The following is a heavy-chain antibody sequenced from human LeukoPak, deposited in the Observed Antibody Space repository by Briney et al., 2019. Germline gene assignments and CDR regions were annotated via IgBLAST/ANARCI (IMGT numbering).Heavy chain of an antibody. CDR2: IYTTGIT. D-gene: IGHD2-8*01. Sequence: SETLSLTCTVSGGPISSYYWSWIRQPAGKGLEWIGRIYTTGITNYNPSLKSRLTISVDKSKNQFSLKLSSVTAADTAVYYCARDRTSGVDYWGQGTLVTVSS. V-gene: IGHV4-4*07. CDR3: ARDRTSGVDY. J-gene: IGHJ4*02. CDR1: GGPISSYY.